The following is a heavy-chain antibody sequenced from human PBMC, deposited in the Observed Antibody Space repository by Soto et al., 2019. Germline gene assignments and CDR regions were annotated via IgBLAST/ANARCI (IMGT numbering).Heavy chain of an antibody. CDR1: GVSVSSDIYY. J-gene: IGHJ6*02. V-gene: IGHV4-31*03. CDR2: IYYSGNT. D-gene: IGHD2-2*01. CDR3: ARYPVVVVPDAYYGLDV. Sequence: SETLSLTCSVSGVSVSSDIYYWSWIRHHPGKGLEWIGYIYYSGNTYYNPSLGGRVTISLDTSKNHFSLRLRSVTPADTAVYYCARYPVVVVPDAYYGLDVWGRGTTVTVSS.